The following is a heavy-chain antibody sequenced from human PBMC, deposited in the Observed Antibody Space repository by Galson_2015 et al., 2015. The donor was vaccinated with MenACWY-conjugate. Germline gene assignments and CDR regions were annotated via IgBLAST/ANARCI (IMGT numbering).Heavy chain of an antibody. V-gene: IGHV7-4-1*02. CDR1: GYTFTRYA. D-gene: IGHD6-19*01. J-gene: IGHJ5*02. CDR2: INTKTGNP. Sequence: SVPVSCTASGYTFTRYAMNWVLPAPGQGLEWMGWINTKTGNPTYAQGFTGRFVFSLDTSVSAAYLQISSLQAEDTAVYYCARTLAVTGSTINWLDPWGQGTLVTVSS. CDR3: ARTLAVTGSTINWLDP.